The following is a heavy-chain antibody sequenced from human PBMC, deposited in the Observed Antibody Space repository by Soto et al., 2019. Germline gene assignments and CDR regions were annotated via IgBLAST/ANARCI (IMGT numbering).Heavy chain of an antibody. J-gene: IGHJ4*02. CDR2: VSFDEITT. D-gene: IGHD6-25*01. Sequence: EVQLVESGGGLVQSGGSLRLSCAASGFTFSNDWMHWVRQAPGQGLVWVSSVSFDEITTNYADSVQGRFTVSRDNAKNTLFLQMNSLRVDDTAVYYCARGRSGAYYFDYWGQVTLVTVAS. CDR1: GFTFSNDW. V-gene: IGHV3-74*01. CDR3: ARGRSGAYYFDY.